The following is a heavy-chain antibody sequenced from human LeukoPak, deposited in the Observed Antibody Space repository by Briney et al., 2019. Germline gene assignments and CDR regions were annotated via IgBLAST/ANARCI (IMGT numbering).Heavy chain of an antibody. Sequence: PGGSLRLSCAASGFTFIIYAMNWVRQAPGKGLEWVSYISSNRSNTIYYADSVRGGFTISREDAKSSLYLQMSSLRDEDTGVYYCARAPPYYCDSCGLGLWGRGNLVTVSS. CDR1: GFTFIIYA. CDR2: ISSNRSNTI. V-gene: IGHV3-48*03. CDR3: ARAPPYYCDSCGLGL. D-gene: IGHD3-22*01. J-gene: IGHJ2*01.